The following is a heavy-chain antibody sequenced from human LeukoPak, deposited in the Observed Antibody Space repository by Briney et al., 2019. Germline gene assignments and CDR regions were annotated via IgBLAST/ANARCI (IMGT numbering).Heavy chain of an antibody. CDR1: GFNIGDYG. J-gene: IGHJ4*02. Sequence: PGGSLRLSCIGSGFNIGDYGMSWVRQAPGKGLEWVSFIRVKTYSGTAEYAASVKGRFTISRDDSKNIAYLQMDSLKTEDTAVYYCTRGGPYDISTGRTGYFDYWGQGTLVTVSS. CDR3: TRGGPYDISTGRTGYFDY. V-gene: IGHV3-49*04. D-gene: IGHD3-9*01. CDR2: IRVKTYSGTA.